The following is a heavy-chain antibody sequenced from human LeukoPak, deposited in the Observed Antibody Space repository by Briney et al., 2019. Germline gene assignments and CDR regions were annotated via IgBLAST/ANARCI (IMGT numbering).Heavy chain of an antibody. J-gene: IGHJ4*02. CDR1: GGTFSSYA. Sequence: GASVKVSCKASGGTFSSYAISWVRQAPGQGLEWMGGIIPIFGTANYAQKFQGRVTITADESTSTAYMELSSLRSEDTAVYYCATLRIAVAGTGKYYFAYWGQGTLVTVSS. CDR3: ATLRIAVAGTGKYYFAY. D-gene: IGHD6-19*01. CDR2: IIPIFGTA. V-gene: IGHV1-69*13.